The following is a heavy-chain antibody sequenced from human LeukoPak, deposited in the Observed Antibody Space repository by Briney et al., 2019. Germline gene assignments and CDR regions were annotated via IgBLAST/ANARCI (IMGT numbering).Heavy chain of an antibody. CDR3: ARDNCGGDCYTYYYYYMDV. CDR2: IHTGGST. CDR1: GGSISSYF. J-gene: IGHJ6*03. D-gene: IGHD2-21*02. Sequence: SETLSLTCTVSGGSISSYFWNWIRQPAGKRLEWIGRIHTGGSTKYNPSLKSRVTMSVDTSKSQFSLKLSSVTAADTAVYYCARDNCGGDCYTYYYYYMDVWGKGTTVTVSS. V-gene: IGHV4-4*07.